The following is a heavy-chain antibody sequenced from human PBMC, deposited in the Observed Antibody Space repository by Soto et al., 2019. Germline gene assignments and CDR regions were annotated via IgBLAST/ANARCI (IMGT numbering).Heavy chain of an antibody. CDR1: GCSVGNRCDC. J-gene: IGHJ6*02. CDR2: IYYRGST. V-gene: IGHV4-31*03. Sequence: PSALLSDPCPVSGCSVGNRCDCLLWIRKHPGNCLEWIGYIYYRGSTYYNPSLKSRVTISVDTSKNQFSLKLSSVTAADTAVYYCARAYEQLESYYYYGMDVWGHGTTVTVS. CDR3: ARAYEQLESYYYYGMDV. D-gene: IGHD6-13*01.